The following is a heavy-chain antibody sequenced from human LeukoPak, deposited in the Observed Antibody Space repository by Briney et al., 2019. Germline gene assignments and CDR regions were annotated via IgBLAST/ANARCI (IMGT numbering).Heavy chain of an antibody. D-gene: IGHD4-17*01. J-gene: IGHJ3*02. Sequence: GGSLRLSCAASGFTFTNYAMIRVRQAPGRGLEWVSAIRSGGDGTLYADSVKGRFTISRDNSKNTLFLQMNNMRAEDTAVYYCARDPNGDYVGAFEMWGPGTKVTVS. CDR3: ARDPNGDYVGAFEM. V-gene: IGHV3-23*01. CDR2: IRSGGDGT. CDR1: GFTFTNYA.